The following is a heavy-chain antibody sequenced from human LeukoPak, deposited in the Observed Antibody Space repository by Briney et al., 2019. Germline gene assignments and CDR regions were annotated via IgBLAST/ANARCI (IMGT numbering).Heavy chain of an antibody. D-gene: IGHD3-10*01. J-gene: IGHJ4*02. CDR2: IQTDGRTT. CDR1: GFTFSNFW. V-gene: IGHV3-74*01. CDR3: AKEMTRGVKDF. Sequence: GGSLRLSCEASGFTFSNFWMHWVRQAPGEGLVWVSRIQTDGRTTNYADSVKGRFTISRDNAKNILYLQMNSLRAEDTAVYYCAKEMTRGVKDFWGQGTLVSVSS.